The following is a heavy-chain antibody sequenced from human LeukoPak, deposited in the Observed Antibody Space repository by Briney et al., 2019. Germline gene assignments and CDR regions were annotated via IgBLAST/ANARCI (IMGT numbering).Heavy chain of an antibody. J-gene: IGHJ6*02. CDR3: ARETGNSSSWYFFGYYYYYGMDV. CDR2: ISAYNGNT. CDR1: GYTFTSYG. V-gene: IGHV1-18*01. Sequence: ASVNVSFKASGYTFTSYGISWVRQAPGQGLEWMGWISAYNGNTNYAQKLQGRVSMTTDTSTSTAYMELRSLRSDDTAVYYCARETGNSSSWYFFGYYYYYGMDVWGQGTTVTVSS. D-gene: IGHD6-13*01.